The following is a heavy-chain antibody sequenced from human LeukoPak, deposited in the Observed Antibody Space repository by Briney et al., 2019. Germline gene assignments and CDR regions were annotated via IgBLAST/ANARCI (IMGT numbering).Heavy chain of an antibody. CDR3: ARDSGRWLQYRTLLSSTFDY. Sequence: PSETLSLTCTVSGGSISSYYWSWIRQPPGKGLEWIGYIYYSGSTYYNPSLKSRVTISVDTSKNQFSLKLSSVTAADTAVYYCARDSGRWLQYRTLLSSTFDYWGQGTLVTVSS. J-gene: IGHJ4*02. CDR2: IYYSGST. D-gene: IGHD5-24*01. V-gene: IGHV4-59*12. CDR1: GGSISSYY.